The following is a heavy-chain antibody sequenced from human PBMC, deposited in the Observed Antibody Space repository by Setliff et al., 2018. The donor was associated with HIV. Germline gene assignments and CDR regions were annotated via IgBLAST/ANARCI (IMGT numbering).Heavy chain of an antibody. V-gene: IGHV3-23*01. Sequence: PGGSLRLSCAASGFSFGSYTMNWVRQAPGKGLEWVSTISGDNARTSTTMGTGGLTYYADSVRGRFTISRDESENTIFLEMNNVRVEDTALYYCARGQCSGGSCWYFDSWGQGTRVTVSS. CDR3: ARGQCSGGSCWYFDS. J-gene: IGHJ4*02. CDR2: ISGDNARTSTTMGTGGLT. D-gene: IGHD2-15*01. CDR1: GFSFGSYT.